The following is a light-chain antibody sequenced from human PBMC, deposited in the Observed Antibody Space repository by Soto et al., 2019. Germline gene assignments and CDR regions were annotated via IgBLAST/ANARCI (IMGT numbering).Light chain of an antibody. CDR1: SSDIGSNT. V-gene: IGLV1-44*01. Sequence: QSVLTQPPSASGTPGQWVTISCSGGSSDIGSNTVHWYQHLPGTAPKLLIYNGNQRPSGVPDRFSGSKSGTSASLASSGLQSEDEADYYCAAWDDSLNGQVFGGGTKLTVL. J-gene: IGLJ2*01. CDR3: AAWDDSLNGQV. CDR2: NGN.